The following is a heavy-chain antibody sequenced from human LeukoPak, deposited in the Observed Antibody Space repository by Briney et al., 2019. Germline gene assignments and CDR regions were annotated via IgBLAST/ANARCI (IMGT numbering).Heavy chain of an antibody. CDR1: GFTFSSYA. Sequence: GGSLRLSCAASGFTFSSYAMHWVRQAPGKGLEWVAVISYDGSNKYYADSVKGRFTVSRDNSKNTLYLQMNSLRAEDTAVYYCASLAARSGYSSGWYESDAFDIWGQGTMVTVSS. J-gene: IGHJ3*02. D-gene: IGHD6-19*01. CDR2: ISYDGSNK. CDR3: ASLAARSGYSSGWYESDAFDI. V-gene: IGHV3-30-3*01.